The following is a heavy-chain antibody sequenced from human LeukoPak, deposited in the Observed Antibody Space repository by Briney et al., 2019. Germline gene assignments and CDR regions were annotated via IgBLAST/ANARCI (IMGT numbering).Heavy chain of an antibody. V-gene: IGHV4-39*01. CDR3: ARRTGYSGTIDY. D-gene: IGHD6-13*01. Sequence: SETLSLTCTVSGGSISSSSYYWGWIRQPPGKGLEWIGSIYYSGSTYYNPSLKSRVTISVDTSKNQFSLKLSSVTAADTAVYYCARRTGYSGTIDYWGQGTLVTVSS. CDR2: IYYSGST. J-gene: IGHJ4*02. CDR1: GGSISSSSYY.